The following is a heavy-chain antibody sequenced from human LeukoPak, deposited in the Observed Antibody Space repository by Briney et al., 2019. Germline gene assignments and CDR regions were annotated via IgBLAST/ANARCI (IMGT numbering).Heavy chain of an antibody. V-gene: IGHV1-69*06. Sequence: SVKVSCKASGGTFSSYAISWVRQAPGQGLEWMGGIIPIFGTANYAQKFQGRVTITADKSTSTAYMELSSLRSEDTAVYYCASNGYYGSGSYFLRNYGMDVWGKGTTVTVSS. CDR1: GGTFSSYA. CDR3: ASNGYYGSGSYFLRNYGMDV. J-gene: IGHJ6*04. CDR2: IIPIFGTA. D-gene: IGHD3-10*01.